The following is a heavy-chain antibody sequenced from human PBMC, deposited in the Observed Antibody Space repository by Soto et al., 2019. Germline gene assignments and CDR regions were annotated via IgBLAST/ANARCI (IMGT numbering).Heavy chain of an antibody. CDR3: ASVETQRYYYGMDV. V-gene: IGHV1-69*13. CDR2: IIPIFGTA. Sequence: ASVKVSCKASGGTFSSYASSWVRQAPGQGLEWMGGIIPIFGTADYAQKFQGRVTITADESTSTAYMELSSLRSEDTAVYYCASVETQRYYYGMDVWGQGTTVTVSS. D-gene: IGHD2-15*01. CDR1: GGTFSSYA. J-gene: IGHJ6*02.